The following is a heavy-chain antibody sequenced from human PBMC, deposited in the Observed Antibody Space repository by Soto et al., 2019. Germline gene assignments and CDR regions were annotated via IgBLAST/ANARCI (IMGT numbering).Heavy chain of an antibody. CDR1: GFTFGNHW. CDR2: MNSDGSTT. CDR3: ATDEADY. V-gene: IGHV3-74*01. J-gene: IGHJ4*02. Sequence: GGSLRLSCAASGFTFGNHWMHWVRQAPGKGLEWVSRMNSDGSTTDYADSVKGRFTVSRDNAKNTLYLQMNSLRAGDTAVYYCATDEADYCGPGTLVTVYS.